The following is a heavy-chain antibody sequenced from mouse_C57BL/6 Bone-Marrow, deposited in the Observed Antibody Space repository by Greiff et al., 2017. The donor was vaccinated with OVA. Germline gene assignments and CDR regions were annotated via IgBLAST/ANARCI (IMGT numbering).Heavy chain of an antibody. D-gene: IGHD1-1*01. CDR2: INPNNGGT. V-gene: IGHV1-18*01. Sequence: EVKLQQSGPELVKPGASVKIPCKASGYTFTDYNMDWVKQSHGKSLEWIGDINPNNGGTIYNQKFKGKATLTVDKSSSTAYMELRSLTSEDTAVYYCARTTVVEGYFDYWGQGTTLTVSS. CDR1: GYTFTDYN. J-gene: IGHJ2*01. CDR3: ARTTVVEGYFDY.